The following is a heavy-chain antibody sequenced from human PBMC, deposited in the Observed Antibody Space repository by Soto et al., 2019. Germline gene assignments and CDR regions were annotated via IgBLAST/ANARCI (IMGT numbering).Heavy chain of an antibody. CDR3: SRVEYVTSSPVG. V-gene: IGHV3-73*01. CDR1: GFTFSGST. CDR2: IRTKYNGYAT. Sequence: GGSLRLSCAASGFTFSGSTIHWVRQASGKGLEWVARIRTKYNGYATTYAASVKGRFTISRDDSKNVAYLQMNGLKTEDTAMYYCSRVEYVTSSPVGWGQGTLVTVSS. D-gene: IGHD6-6*01. J-gene: IGHJ4*02.